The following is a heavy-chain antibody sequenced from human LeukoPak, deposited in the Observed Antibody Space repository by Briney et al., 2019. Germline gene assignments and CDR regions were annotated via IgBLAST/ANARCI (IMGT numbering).Heavy chain of an antibody. V-gene: IGHV4-59*08. CDR3: ARGCSGGSCYADFDY. J-gene: IGHJ4*02. D-gene: IGHD2-15*01. CDR1: GGSISSYY. CDR2: IYYSGST. Sequence: SETLSLTCAVSGGSISSYYWSWIRQPPGKGLEWIGYIYYSGSTNYNPSLKSRVTISVDTSKNQFSLKLSSVTAADTAVYYCARGCSGGSCYADFDYWGQGTLVTVSS.